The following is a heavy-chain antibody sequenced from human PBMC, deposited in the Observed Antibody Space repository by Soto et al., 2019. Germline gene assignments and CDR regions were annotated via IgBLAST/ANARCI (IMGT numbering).Heavy chain of an antibody. CDR3: ARGAGIAVAGTSFEY. J-gene: IGHJ4*02. CDR2: ISYDGSNK. V-gene: IGHV3-30-3*01. CDR1: GFTFSSCT. Sequence: VQLVESGGGVVQPGRSLRLSCAASGFTFSSCTMHWVRQAPGKGLEWVAAISYDGSNKYYADSVKGRFTISRDNSKNTLYVQMNSLRGEDTAVYYCARGAGIAVAGTSFEYWGQGTLVTVSS. D-gene: IGHD6-19*01.